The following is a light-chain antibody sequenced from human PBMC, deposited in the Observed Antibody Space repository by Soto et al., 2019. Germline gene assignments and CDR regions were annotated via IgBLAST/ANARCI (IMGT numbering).Light chain of an antibody. CDR1: SSDIGAYNY. V-gene: IGLV2-14*01. CDR3: SSYTTSSTPLV. CDR2: EVS. Sequence: QSALTQPPSASGSPGQSVTISCTGTSSDIGAYNYVSWYQQHPGKAPKLIIYEVSNRPSGVSNRFSGSKSGNTASLTISGLQAEDEANYYCSSYTTSSTPLVFGTGTKLTVL. J-gene: IGLJ1*01.